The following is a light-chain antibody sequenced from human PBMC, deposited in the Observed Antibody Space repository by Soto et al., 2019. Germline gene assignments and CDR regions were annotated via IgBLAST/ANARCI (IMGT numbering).Light chain of an antibody. V-gene: IGKV3-11*01. J-gene: IGKJ4*01. Sequence: EIVLTQSPATLSLSPGERATLSCRASQSVGTFLAWYQHKPGQAPRLLIYDASNRATGVPARFSGSGSGTVFTLTISRLDPEYFPFFSFGHRTTSPPSLSFAGGT. CDR1: QSVGTF. CDR2: DAS. CDR3: GHRTTSPPSLS.